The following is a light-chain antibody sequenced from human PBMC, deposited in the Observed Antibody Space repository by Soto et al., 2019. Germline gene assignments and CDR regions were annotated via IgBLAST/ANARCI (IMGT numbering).Light chain of an antibody. CDR1: QSVGSN. Sequence: EIVMTQSPATLSVSPGERASLSCRASQSVGSNLAWYQQTAGQAPRLLIYGASTRATGIPARFSGSGSGTEFTLTISSLQSEDFAVYSCQQYTNCPYTFGHGTKLEIK. V-gene: IGKV3-15*01. J-gene: IGKJ2*01. CDR3: QQYTNCPYT. CDR2: GAS.